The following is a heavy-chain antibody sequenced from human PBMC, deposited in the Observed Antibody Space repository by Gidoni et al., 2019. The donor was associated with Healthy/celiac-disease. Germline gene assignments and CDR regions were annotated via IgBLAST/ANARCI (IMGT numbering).Heavy chain of an antibody. CDR2: IRSKAYGGTT. J-gene: IGHJ4*02. CDR1: GFTFGDYA. CDR3: TSRSDY. Sequence: EVQLVESGGGLVQPGRSLRLSCTASGFTFGDYAMSWVRQAPGKGLEWVGFIRSKAYGGTTEYAASVKGRFTISRDDSKSIAYLQMNSLKTEDTAVYYCTSRSDYWGQGTLVTVSS. V-gene: IGHV3-49*04. D-gene: IGHD4-17*01.